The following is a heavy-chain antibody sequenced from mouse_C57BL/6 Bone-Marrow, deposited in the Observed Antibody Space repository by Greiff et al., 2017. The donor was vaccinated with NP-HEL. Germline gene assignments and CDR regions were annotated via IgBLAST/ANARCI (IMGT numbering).Heavy chain of an antibody. Sequence: EVKLQESGPVLVKPGASVKMSCKASGYTFTDYYMNWVKQSHGKSLEWIGVINPYNGGTSYNQKFKGKATLTVDKSSSTAYMELNSLTSEDSAVYYCARRDDGYYLYYAMDYWGQGTSVTVSS. CDR1: GYTFTDYY. CDR2: INPYNGGT. CDR3: ARRDDGYYLYYAMDY. J-gene: IGHJ4*01. V-gene: IGHV1-19*01. D-gene: IGHD2-3*01.